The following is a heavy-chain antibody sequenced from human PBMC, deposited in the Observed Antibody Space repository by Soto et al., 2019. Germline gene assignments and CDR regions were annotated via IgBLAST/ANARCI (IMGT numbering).Heavy chain of an antibody. Sequence: QVQLQESGPGLVKPSETLSLTCTVSGGSISSYYWSWIRQPPGKGLEWIGYIYYSGSTNYNPSLKSRVTISVDTSKNQFSLKLSSVTAADTAVYYCARAPPGYSRTIPNAFDIWGQGTMVTVSS. CDR2: IYYSGST. D-gene: IGHD6-13*01. CDR3: ARAPPGYSRTIPNAFDI. V-gene: IGHV4-59*01. J-gene: IGHJ3*02. CDR1: GGSISSYY.